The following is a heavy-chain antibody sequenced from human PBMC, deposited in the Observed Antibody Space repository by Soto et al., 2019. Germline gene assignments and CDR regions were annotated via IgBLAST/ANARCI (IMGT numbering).Heavy chain of an antibody. CDR1: GGSISSYY. Sequence: PSETLSLTCTVSGGSISSYYWSWIRQPPGKGLEWIGYIYYSGSTNYNPSLKSRVTISVDTSKNQFSLKLSSVTAADTAVYYCARHLTEVATIPHYFDYWGQGTLVTVSS. V-gene: IGHV4-59*08. J-gene: IGHJ4*02. CDR2: IYYSGST. D-gene: IGHD5-12*01. CDR3: ARHLTEVATIPHYFDY.